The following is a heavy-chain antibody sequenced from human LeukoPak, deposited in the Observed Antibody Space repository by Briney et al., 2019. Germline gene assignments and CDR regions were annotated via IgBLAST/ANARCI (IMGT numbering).Heavy chain of an antibody. Sequence: SETLSLTCAVYGGSFSGYYWSWIRQPPGKGLEWIGYIYYSGSTNYNPSLKSRVTISVDTSKNQFSLKLSSVTAADTAVYYCARVYYYDSSGYPRAFDIWGQGTMVTVSS. CDR2: IYYSGST. D-gene: IGHD3-22*01. V-gene: IGHV4-59*01. CDR3: ARVYYYDSSGYPRAFDI. CDR1: GGSFSGYY. J-gene: IGHJ3*02.